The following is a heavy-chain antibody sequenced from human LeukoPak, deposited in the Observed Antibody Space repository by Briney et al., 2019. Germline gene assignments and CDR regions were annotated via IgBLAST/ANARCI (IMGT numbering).Heavy chain of an antibody. CDR1: GFTFSSYS. Sequence: GSLRLSCAASGFTFSSYSMNWVRQAPGKGLEWIGQINHSGSTNYNPSLKNRVTISVDTSKNQFSLKLSSVTAADTAVYYCARVSSRRVPPTYSYDRRNYFDYWGQGTLVTVSS. J-gene: IGHJ4*02. V-gene: IGHV4-34*01. CDR3: ARVSSRRVPPTYSYDRRNYFDY. CDR2: INHSGST. D-gene: IGHD3-22*01.